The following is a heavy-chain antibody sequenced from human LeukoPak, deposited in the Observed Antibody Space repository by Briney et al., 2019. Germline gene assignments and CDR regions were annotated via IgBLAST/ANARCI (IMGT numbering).Heavy chain of an antibody. CDR2: ISSSSSYI. D-gene: IGHD3-16*01. J-gene: IGHJ4*02. CDR3: ARDQTIMITFGGVTGPFDY. Sequence: GGSLRLSCAASGFTFSSYSMNWVRQAPGKGLEWVSSISSSSSYIYYADPVKGRFTISRDNAKNSLYLQMNSLRAEDTAVYYCARDQTIMITFGGVTGPFDYWGQGTLVTVSS. CDR1: GFTFSSYS. V-gene: IGHV3-21*01.